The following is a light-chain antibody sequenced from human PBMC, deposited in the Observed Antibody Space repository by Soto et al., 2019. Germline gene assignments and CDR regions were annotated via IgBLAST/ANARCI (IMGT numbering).Light chain of an antibody. Sequence: DIQMTQSPSTLSASVGDRVTITCRASQSISSWLAWYQQKPGKATKPLIYKASSLESGVPSRFSGSGSGTEFTLTISSLQPDDFATYYCQQYNSYWTFGQGTKVEIK. CDR1: QSISSW. CDR3: QQYNSYWT. CDR2: KAS. V-gene: IGKV1-5*03. J-gene: IGKJ1*01.